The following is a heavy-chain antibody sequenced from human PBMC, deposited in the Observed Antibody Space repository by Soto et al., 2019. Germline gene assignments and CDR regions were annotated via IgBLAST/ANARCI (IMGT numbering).Heavy chain of an antibody. J-gene: IGHJ5*02. CDR2: ISGTGTYI. V-gene: IGHV3-21*01. CDR1: GFTFSDYT. Sequence: EVQLVESGGGLVKPGGSLTLSCAASGFTFSDYTMNWVRQAPGKGLEWVSSISGTGTYIFYADSLKGRFTISRENAKNSLYLQMNSLRAEDTAVYYCAKDRTRIEWLRSYWFDPWGQGALVTVSS. CDR3: AKDRTRIEWLRSYWFDP. D-gene: IGHD5-12*01.